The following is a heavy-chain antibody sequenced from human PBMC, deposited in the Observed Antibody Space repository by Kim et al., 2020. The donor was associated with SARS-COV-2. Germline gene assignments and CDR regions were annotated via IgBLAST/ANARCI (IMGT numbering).Heavy chain of an antibody. J-gene: IGHJ4*02. CDR2: ISSSSSTI. Sequence: GGSLRLSCAASGFTFSSYSMNWVRQAPGKGLEWVSYISSSSSTIYYADSVKGRFTISRDNAKNSLYLQMNSLRDEDTAVYYCARETYYYIWGSYRYLFAYWGRGTLVPVSS. CDR3: ARETYYYIWGSYRYLFAY. V-gene: IGHV3-48*02. D-gene: IGHD3-16*02. CDR1: GFTFSSYS.